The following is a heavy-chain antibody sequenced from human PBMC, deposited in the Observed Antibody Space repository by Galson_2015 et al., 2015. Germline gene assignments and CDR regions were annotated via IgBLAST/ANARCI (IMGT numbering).Heavy chain of an antibody. CDR1: GYTFTSYA. CDR3: ARGEIVVKDDAFDI. Sequence: SVKVSCKASGYTFTSYAMNWVRQAPGQGLEWMGWINTNTGNPTYAQGFTGRFVFSLDTSVSTAYLQISSLKAEDTAVYYCARGEIVVKDDAFDIWGQGTMVTVSS. J-gene: IGHJ3*02. D-gene: IGHD3-22*01. CDR2: INTNTGNP. V-gene: IGHV7-4-1*02.